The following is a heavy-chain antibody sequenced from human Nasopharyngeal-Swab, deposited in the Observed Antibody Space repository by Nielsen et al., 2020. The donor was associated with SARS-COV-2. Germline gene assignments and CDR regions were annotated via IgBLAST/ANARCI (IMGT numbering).Heavy chain of an antibody. CDR2: ISSSGSTI. CDR1: GFTFSDYY. D-gene: IGHD3-22*01. J-gene: IGHJ3*02. Sequence: GGSLRLSCAASGFTFSDYYMSWIRQAPGKGLEWVSYISSSGSTIYYADSVKGRFTISRDNAKNSLYLQMNSLRAEDTAVYYCARDQYYYDSSGPAFDIWGQRTMVTVSS. V-gene: IGHV3-11*04. CDR3: ARDQYYYDSSGPAFDI.